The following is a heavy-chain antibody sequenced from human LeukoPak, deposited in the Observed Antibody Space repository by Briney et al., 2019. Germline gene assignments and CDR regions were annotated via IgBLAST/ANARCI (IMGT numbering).Heavy chain of an antibody. D-gene: IGHD7-27*01. CDR1: AFTFSDYS. CDR2: IDTSSSTM. J-gene: IGHJ3*01. V-gene: IGHV3-48*02. Sequence: GGPLRLSCAASAFTFSDYSMNWGRQAPGKGLEWISYIDTSSSTMYYADSVMVRFTTSRDNAKESMYLQMHSLSDEDTAVYYCAREDDSWGPNNLDLWGQGTMVTVSS. CDR3: AREDDSWGPNNLDL.